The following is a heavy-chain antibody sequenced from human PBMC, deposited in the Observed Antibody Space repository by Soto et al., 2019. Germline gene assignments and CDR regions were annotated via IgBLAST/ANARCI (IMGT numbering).Heavy chain of an antibody. V-gene: IGHV1-2*04. D-gene: IGHD1-20*01. Sequence: ASVKVSCKASGYTFTGYYMHWVRQAPGQGLEWMGWINPNSGGTNYAQKFQGWVTMTRDTSISTAYMELSRLRSDDTAVYYCARDFFPSITPSWPRYWGQGTLVTVSS. J-gene: IGHJ4*02. CDR2: INPNSGGT. CDR3: ARDFFPSITPSWPRY. CDR1: GYTFTGYY.